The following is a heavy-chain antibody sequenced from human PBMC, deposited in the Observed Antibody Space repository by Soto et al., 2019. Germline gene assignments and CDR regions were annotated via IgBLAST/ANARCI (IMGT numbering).Heavy chain of an antibody. D-gene: IGHD3-22*01. J-gene: IGHJ5*02. CDR3: ARELAYYYDSSGYYYGRNWFDP. Sequence: ASVKVSCKASGGTFSSYAISWVRQAPGQGLEWMGGIIPIFGTANYAQKFQGRVTITADESTSTAYMELSSLRSEDTAVYYCARELAYYYDSSGYYYGRNWFDPWGQGTLVTVSS. CDR2: IIPIFGTA. V-gene: IGHV1-69*13. CDR1: GGTFSSYA.